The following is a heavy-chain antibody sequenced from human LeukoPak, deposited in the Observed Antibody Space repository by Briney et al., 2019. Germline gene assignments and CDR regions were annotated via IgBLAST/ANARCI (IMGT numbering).Heavy chain of an antibody. J-gene: IGHJ5*02. CDR1: GGSISSGVYY. Sequence: PSQALSLTCTVSGGSISSGVYYWSWIRQPPGEGLEWIGYIYYSGSTYYNPSLKSRVTISAATSKNQFSLKLSSVTAADTAVYYCARLPVELRANWFDPWGQGTLVTVSS. CDR2: IYYSGST. V-gene: IGHV4-30-4*08. CDR3: ARLPVELRANWFDP. D-gene: IGHD1-26*01.